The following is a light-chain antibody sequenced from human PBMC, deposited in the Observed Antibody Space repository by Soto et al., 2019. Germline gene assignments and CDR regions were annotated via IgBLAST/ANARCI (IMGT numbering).Light chain of an antibody. J-gene: IGLJ2*01. V-gene: IGLV2-14*01. CDR2: GVY. CDR3: SSFTNNNTPHVV. Sequence: QSVLTQPASVSGSPGQSITISCTGTDSDVGGYNYVSWYQQHPDKAPKLMIYGVYNRPSGVSNRFSGSKSGNTASLTISGLQAEDEADYYCSSFTNNNTPHVVFGGGTKVPVL. CDR1: DSDVGGYNY.